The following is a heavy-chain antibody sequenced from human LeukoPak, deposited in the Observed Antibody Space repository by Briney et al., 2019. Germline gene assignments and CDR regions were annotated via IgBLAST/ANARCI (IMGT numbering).Heavy chain of an antibody. CDR1: GGSISSHY. Sequence: SETLSLTCTVSGGSISSHYWSWIRQPPGKGLEWIGYIYYSGSTNYNPSLKSRVTISVDTSKNQFSLKLSSVTAADTAVYYCAKPDYDDRLFYFDYWGQGALVTVSS. V-gene: IGHV4-59*11. J-gene: IGHJ4*02. D-gene: IGHD4-17*01. CDR3: AKPDYDDRLFYFDY. CDR2: IYYSGST.